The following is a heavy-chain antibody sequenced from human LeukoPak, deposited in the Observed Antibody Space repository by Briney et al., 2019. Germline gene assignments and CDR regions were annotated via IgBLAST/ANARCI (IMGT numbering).Heavy chain of an antibody. CDR2: IWYDGSNK. J-gene: IGHJ6*02. V-gene: IGHV3-33*01. CDR1: GFTFSSYG. Sequence: PGGSLRLSCAASGFTFSSYGMNWVRQAPGRGLEWVAVIWYDGSNKYYADSVKGRFTISRDNSKNTLYLQMNSLRAEDTAVYYCARDGEVQEGGYYYYYGMDVWGQGTTVTVSS. D-gene: IGHD3-16*01. CDR3: ARDGEVQEGGYYYYYGMDV.